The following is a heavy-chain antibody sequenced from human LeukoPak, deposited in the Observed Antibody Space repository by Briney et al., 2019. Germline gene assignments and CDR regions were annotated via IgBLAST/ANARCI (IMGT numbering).Heavy chain of an antibody. CDR3: ARVIGSSGYYYYYYGMDV. CDR1: GGSISSSGYY. V-gene: IGHV4-39*07. D-gene: IGHD6-19*01. Sequence: SSETLSLTCTVSGGSISSSGYYWGWIRQPPGKGLEWIGSIYYSGSTYYNPSLKSRVTISVDTSKNQFSLKLSSVTAADTAVYYCARVIGSSGYYYYYYGMDVWGQGTTVTVSS. J-gene: IGHJ6*02. CDR2: IYYSGST.